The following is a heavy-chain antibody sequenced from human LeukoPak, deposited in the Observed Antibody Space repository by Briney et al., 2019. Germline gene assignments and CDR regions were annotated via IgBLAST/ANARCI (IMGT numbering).Heavy chain of an antibody. CDR2: ISSSGSTI. CDR3: ARRGTTVVTNAFDI. D-gene: IGHD4-23*01. J-gene: IGHJ3*02. Sequence: GGSLRLSCAASGFTFSDYYMSWIRQAPGKGLEWVSYISSSGSTIYYADSVKGRFTISRDNAKNSLYLQMNSLRAEDTAVYYCARRGTTVVTNAFDIWGQGTMVTVSS. CDR1: GFTFSDYY. V-gene: IGHV3-11*01.